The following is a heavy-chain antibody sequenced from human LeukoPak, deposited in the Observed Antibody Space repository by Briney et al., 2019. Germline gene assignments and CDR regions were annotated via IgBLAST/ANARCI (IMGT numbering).Heavy chain of an antibody. V-gene: IGHV3-66*01. Sequence: GGSLRLSYAASGFTVSSNYMSWVRQAPGKGLEWVSVIYSGGSTYYADSVKGRFTISRDNSKNTLYLQMNSLKAEDTAVYYCARDPDGYRQGHHFDYWGQGTLVTVSS. CDR2: IYSGGST. CDR3: ARDPDGYRQGHHFDY. J-gene: IGHJ4*02. D-gene: IGHD5-18*01. CDR1: GFTVSSNY.